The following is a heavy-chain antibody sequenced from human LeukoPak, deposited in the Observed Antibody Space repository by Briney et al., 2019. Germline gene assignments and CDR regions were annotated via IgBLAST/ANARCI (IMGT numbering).Heavy chain of an antibody. V-gene: IGHV3-48*04. CDR3: AKDRREAFDI. CDR1: GFTFSSYA. CDR2: ISSGGSTI. D-gene: IGHD1-26*01. J-gene: IGHJ3*02. Sequence: GGSLRLSCAASGFTFSSYAMSWVRQAPGKGLEWVSYISSGGSTIYYADSVKGRFTISRDNAKNSLYLQMNSLRAEDTAVYYCAKDRREAFDIWGQGTMVTVSS.